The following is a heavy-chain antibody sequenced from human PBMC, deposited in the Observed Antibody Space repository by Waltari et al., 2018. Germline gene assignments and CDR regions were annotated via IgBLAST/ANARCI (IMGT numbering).Heavy chain of an antibody. V-gene: IGHV3-33*06. CDR3: AKGFGELLD. CDR1: GFTFSSYG. Sequence: QVQLVESGGGVVQPGRSLRLSCAASGFTFSSYGMHWVRQAPGKGLEWVAVIWYDGSNKYYADSVKGRFTISRDNSKNTLYLQMNSLRAEDTAVYYCAKGFGELLDWGQGTLVTVSS. D-gene: IGHD3-10*01. J-gene: IGHJ4*02. CDR2: IWYDGSNK.